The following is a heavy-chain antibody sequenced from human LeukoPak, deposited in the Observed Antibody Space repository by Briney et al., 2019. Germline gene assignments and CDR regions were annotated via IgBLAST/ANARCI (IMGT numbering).Heavy chain of an antibody. CDR1: GGSISSGGYY. D-gene: IGHD2-2*01. Sequence: SETLSLTCTVSGGSISSGGYYWSWSRQHPGKGLEWIGYIYYSGSTYYNPSLKSRVTISVDTSKNQFSLKLSSVTAADTAVYYCARGSSHYYMDVWGKGTTVTVSS. J-gene: IGHJ6*03. CDR3: ARGSSHYYMDV. V-gene: IGHV4-31*03. CDR2: IYYSGST.